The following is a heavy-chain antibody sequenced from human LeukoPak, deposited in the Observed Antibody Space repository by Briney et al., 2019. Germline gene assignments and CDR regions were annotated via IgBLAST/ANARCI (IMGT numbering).Heavy chain of an antibody. D-gene: IGHD2-2*01. CDR1: GDSIRSEYY. CDR3: ARGSPADAFDI. CDR2: IFNTGNT. Sequence: SETLSLTCTVSGDSIRSEYYWGWIRQSPGKGLEWIASIFNTGNTFYNPSLKSRVTMSVDRSKNQFSLNLKSVTAADTAVYFCARGSPADAFDIWGQGTMVTVSS. V-gene: IGHV4-38-2*02. J-gene: IGHJ3*02.